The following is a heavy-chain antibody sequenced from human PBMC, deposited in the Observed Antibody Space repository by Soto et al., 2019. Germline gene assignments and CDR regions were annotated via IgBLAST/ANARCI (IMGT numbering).Heavy chain of an antibody. D-gene: IGHD3-22*01. V-gene: IGHV3-33*08. CDR3: ARGNYDNSGYYDDAFDI. J-gene: IGHJ3*02. CDR2: IWYDGSNK. CDR1: GFTFSSYG. Sequence: PGGSLRLSCAASGFTFSSYGMHWVRQAPGKGLEWVAVIWYDGSNKYYADSVKGRFTISRDNSKNMLYLQMNSLRAEDTAVYYCARGNYDNSGYYDDAFDIWGQGTMVTVSS.